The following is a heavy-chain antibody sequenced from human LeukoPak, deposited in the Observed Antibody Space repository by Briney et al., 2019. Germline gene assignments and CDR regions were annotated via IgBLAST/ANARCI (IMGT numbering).Heavy chain of an antibody. J-gene: IGHJ6*02. CDR1: GFTVSSNY. V-gene: IGHV3-66*01. Sequence: GGSLRLSCAASGFTVSSNYMSWVRQAPGKGLEWVSVIYSGGSTYYGDSVKGRFTISRDNSKNTLYLQMNSLRAEDTAVYHCARVSEYSSSDGIDVWGQGTTVTVSS. CDR3: ARVSEYSSSDGIDV. CDR2: IYSGGST. D-gene: IGHD6-6*01.